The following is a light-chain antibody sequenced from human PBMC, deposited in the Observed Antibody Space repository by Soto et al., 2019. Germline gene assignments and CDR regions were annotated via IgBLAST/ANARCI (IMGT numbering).Light chain of an antibody. J-gene: IGKJ2*01. CDR3: RQYGSSPSYT. V-gene: IGKV3-20*01. CDR2: GAS. CDR1: QSLSSY. Sequence: EIVLTQSPGTLSLSPGERATLSCRASQSLSSYLAWYQQKPGQAPRLLIYGASSRATGIPDRFSGSGPGTAFTLTISRLEPEDFAVYYCRQYGSSPSYTFGQGTKLEIK.